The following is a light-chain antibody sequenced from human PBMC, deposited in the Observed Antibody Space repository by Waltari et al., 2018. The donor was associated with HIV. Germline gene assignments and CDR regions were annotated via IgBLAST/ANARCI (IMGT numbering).Light chain of an antibody. CDR2: TDN. Sequence: SVLTQPPSASGTPGQKVTISCSGSSSNIGSNSVFWYQQLPGAAPKLLIYTDNQRPSGVPDRFSGSKSGTSASLAISGLRSEDEAVYSCATWDDSLNGVLFGGGTNLNVL. J-gene: IGLJ2*01. CDR3: ATWDDSLNGVL. CDR1: SSNIGSNS. V-gene: IGLV1-47*01.